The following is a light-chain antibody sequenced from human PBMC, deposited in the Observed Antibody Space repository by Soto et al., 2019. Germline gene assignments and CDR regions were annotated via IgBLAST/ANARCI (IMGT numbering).Light chain of an antibody. CDR3: QQYGSPIT. J-gene: IGKJ5*01. CDR1: QSVSSNY. CDR2: GAS. V-gene: IGKV3-20*01. Sequence: EIVLTQSPGTLSLSPGERATLSCRASQSVSSNYLAWYQLKPGQAPRLLTYGASSRATGIPDRFSGSGSGTDFTLTISSLDPEDFAVCYCQQYGSPITFGQGTRLEIK.